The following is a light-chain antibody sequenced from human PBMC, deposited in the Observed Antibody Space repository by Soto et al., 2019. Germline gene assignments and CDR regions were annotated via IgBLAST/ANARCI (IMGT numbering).Light chain of an antibody. CDR1: ISNIGNNY. Sequence: QSVPTQPSSVSGTPGQGVTISCSGSISNIGNNYVYWFQQLPGTAPKVLSNRNDQRPSGVPDRSSGSKSGTSASLAISGLRSEDEADYYCAAWDDTVRSYVFGTGTKLTVL. J-gene: IGLJ1*01. V-gene: IGLV1-47*01. CDR3: AAWDDTVRSYV. CDR2: RND.